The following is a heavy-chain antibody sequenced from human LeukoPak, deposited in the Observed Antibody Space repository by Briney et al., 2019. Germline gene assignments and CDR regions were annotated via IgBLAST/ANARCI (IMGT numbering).Heavy chain of an antibody. CDR3: AGSSGWSGVLDY. CDR2: ISYSGST. D-gene: IGHD6-19*01. CDR1: GGSITAYF. V-gene: IGHV4-59*01. J-gene: IGHJ4*02. Sequence: SETLSLTCSVSGGSITAYFWTWIRQPPGKGLEWIGYISYSGSTNNNPSLKSRVTTSLDTSKNQFSLKLTSVTTADSAMYYCAGSSGWSGVLDYWGQGTLVIVSS.